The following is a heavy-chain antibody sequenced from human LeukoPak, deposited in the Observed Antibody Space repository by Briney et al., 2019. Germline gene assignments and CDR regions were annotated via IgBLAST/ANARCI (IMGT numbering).Heavy chain of an antibody. D-gene: IGHD3-22*01. CDR1: GYTFTSYY. Sequence: GASVKVSCKASGYTFTSYYMHWVRQAPGQGLEWMGIINPSGGSTSYAQKFQGRVTMTEDTSTDTAYMELSSLRSEDTAVYYCATGPIVVVTPFDYWGQGTLVTVSS. CDR2: INPSGGST. CDR3: ATGPIVVVTPFDY. V-gene: IGHV1-46*01. J-gene: IGHJ4*02.